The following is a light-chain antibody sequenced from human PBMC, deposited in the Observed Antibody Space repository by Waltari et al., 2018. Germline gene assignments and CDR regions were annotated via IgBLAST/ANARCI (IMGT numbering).Light chain of an antibody. CDR2: EVN. V-gene: IGLV2-8*01. Sequence: QSALTQPPSASRSPGPSVTIPCTGTSSDMGSSQSGHWYQQHTPKAPKPRIYEVNKRPSGVPDRFSGSKSGNTASLTVSGLQADDEADYYCSSYAGSSNLIFGGGTKLTVL. CDR3: SSYAGSSNLI. J-gene: IGLJ2*01. CDR1: SSDMGSSQS.